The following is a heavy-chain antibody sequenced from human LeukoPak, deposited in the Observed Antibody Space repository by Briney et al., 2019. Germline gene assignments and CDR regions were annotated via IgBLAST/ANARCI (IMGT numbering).Heavy chain of an antibody. V-gene: IGHV4-34*01. Sequence: SETLSLTCAVYGGSLSGHYWTWIRQPPGKGLQWIGEANDRGSTNYNPSLKSRLTISEDKSKKQFSLRLPSVTAADTAVYYCARGVVSGRFGDYYYYMDVWGKGTTVTVSS. CDR2: ANDRGST. J-gene: IGHJ6*03. CDR1: GGSLSGHY. CDR3: ARGVVSGRFGDYYYYMDV. D-gene: IGHD3-16*01.